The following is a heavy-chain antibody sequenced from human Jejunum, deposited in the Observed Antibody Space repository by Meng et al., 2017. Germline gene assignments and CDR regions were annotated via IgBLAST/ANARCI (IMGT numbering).Heavy chain of an antibody. V-gene: IGHV4-31*03. Sequence: SETLSLTCTVSGGSVSSGGYYWHWIRQHPGKGLEWIGYIYYSGSIYYNPFLRSRVSISMDTSKNQFSLRLNSVTAADTAVYWCAREGDCSGPLCHSSPIDSWGQGTLVTVSS. CDR1: GGSVSSGGYY. D-gene: IGHD2-15*01. CDR2: IYYSGSI. CDR3: AREGDCSGPLCHSSPIDS. J-gene: IGHJ4*02.